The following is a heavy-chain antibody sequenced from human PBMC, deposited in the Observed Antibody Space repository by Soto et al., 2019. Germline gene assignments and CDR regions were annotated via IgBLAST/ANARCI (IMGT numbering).Heavy chain of an antibody. J-gene: IGHJ4*02. CDR2: INHSGST. CDR1: GESFSDYY. V-gene: IGHV4-34*01. CDR3: ARGRTYYGSVY. D-gene: IGHD3-10*01. Sequence: SETLSLTCAAYGESFSDYYWTWVRQPPGKGLEWIGEINHSGSTNYNPALKSRIAISVDTSRSQFSLKLTSVTAADTAVYYCARGRTYYGSVYWGLGTLVTVSS.